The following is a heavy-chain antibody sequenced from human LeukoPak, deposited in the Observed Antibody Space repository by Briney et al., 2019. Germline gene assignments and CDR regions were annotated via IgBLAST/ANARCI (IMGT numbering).Heavy chain of an antibody. V-gene: IGHV3-7*01. J-gene: IGHJ4*02. Sequence: GGSLRLSCTASGFTFNNYWMSWVRQAPGKGLEWLANIKRDGTDKYYEGSVEGRFTISRDNAKNSLFLQMSSLRAEDTAIYYCTRALYNTGWYPDYFDSWGQGTLVTVSS. CDR2: IKRDGTDK. CDR3: TRALYNTGWYPDYFDS. D-gene: IGHD6-19*01. CDR1: GFTFNNYW.